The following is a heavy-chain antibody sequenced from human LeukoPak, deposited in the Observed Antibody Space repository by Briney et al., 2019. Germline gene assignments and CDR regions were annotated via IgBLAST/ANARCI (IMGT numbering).Heavy chain of an antibody. CDR1: GGSISSGGYY. CDR3: ARDGEGNPHTPWEQLVLLPLDY. Sequence: SETLSLTCTVSGGSISSGGYYWSWIRQHPGKGLEWIGYIYYSGSTYYNPSLKSRVTISVDTSKNQFSLKLSSVTAADTAVYYCARDGEGNPHTPWEQLVLLPLDYWGQGTLVTVSS. D-gene: IGHD6-6*01. J-gene: IGHJ4*02. V-gene: IGHV4-31*03. CDR2: IYYSGST.